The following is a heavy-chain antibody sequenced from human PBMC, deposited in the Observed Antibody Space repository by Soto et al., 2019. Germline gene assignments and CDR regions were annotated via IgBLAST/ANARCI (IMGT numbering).Heavy chain of an antibody. CDR1: VGSVSSGPYY. D-gene: IGHD7-27*01. Sequence: QVQLQESGPGQGRPSEPRFLTGPVSVGSVSSGPYYWSWIRQPAGKGLEWMGYIYRGSPNYNPSLESRATISVDTSRTQFSLMLSSVTAADTAVYYCSRDQGLGAGYFALWGRGTLVTVSS. CDR2: IYRGSP. J-gene: IGHJ2*01. CDR3: SRDQGLGAGYFAL. V-gene: IGHV4-61*01.